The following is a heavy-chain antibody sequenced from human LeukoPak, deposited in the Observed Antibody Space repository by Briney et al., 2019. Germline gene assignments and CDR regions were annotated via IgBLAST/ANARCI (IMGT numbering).Heavy chain of an antibody. J-gene: IGHJ4*02. V-gene: IGHV3-33*03. CDR1: GFTFSSYG. CDR2: ISYDGSNK. Sequence: PGGSLRLSCAASGFTFSSYGMHWVRQAPGKGLEWVAVISYDGSNKYYADSVKGRFTVSRDNSKNTVHLQINSLRDEDTAVYYCAKDDAWLQFNDWGQGTLVTVSS. CDR3: AKDDAWLQFND. D-gene: IGHD5-24*01.